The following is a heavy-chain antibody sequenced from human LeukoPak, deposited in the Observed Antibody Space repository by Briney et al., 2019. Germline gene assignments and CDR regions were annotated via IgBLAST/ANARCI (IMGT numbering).Heavy chain of an antibody. V-gene: IGHV3-30*02. CDR3: AKTVYGSGSYYNGHMDV. J-gene: IGHJ6*03. D-gene: IGHD3-10*01. CDR2: IRYDGSNK. Sequence: GGSLRLSCAASGFTFSSYGMHWVRQAPGKGLEWVAFIRYDGSNKYYADSVKGRFTISRDNSKNTLYLQMNSLRAEDTAVYYCAKTVYGSGSYYNGHMDVWGKGTTVTISS. CDR1: GFTFSSYG.